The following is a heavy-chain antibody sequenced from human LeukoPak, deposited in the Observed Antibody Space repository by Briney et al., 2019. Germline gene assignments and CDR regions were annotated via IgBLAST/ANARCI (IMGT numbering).Heavy chain of an antibody. J-gene: IGHJ6*02. CDR3: ASGSSTIVVVPAAIPSYAYYYGMDV. CDR1: GYTFTSYG. CDR2: ISAYNGNT. V-gene: IGHV1-18*01. Sequence: ASVTVSCKASGYTFTSYGISWVRQAPGQGLEWMGWISAYNGNTNYAQKLQGRVTMTTDTSTSTAYMELRSLRSDDTAVYYCASGSSTIVVVPAAIPSYAYYYGMDVWGQGTTVTVSS. D-gene: IGHD2-2*02.